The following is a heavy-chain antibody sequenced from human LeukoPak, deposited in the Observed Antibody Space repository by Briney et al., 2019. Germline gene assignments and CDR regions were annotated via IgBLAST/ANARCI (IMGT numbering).Heavy chain of an antibody. J-gene: IGHJ6*02. Sequence: GGSLRLSCAASGFTFSSYWMHWVRQAPGKGLVWVSRINSDGSSTSYADSVKGRFTISRDNAKNTLYLQMNSLRAEDTAVYYCARGAATMVRGVGMDVWGQGTTVTVSS. CDR1: GFTFSSYW. V-gene: IGHV3-74*01. CDR2: INSDGSST. D-gene: IGHD3-10*01. CDR3: ARGAATMVRGVGMDV.